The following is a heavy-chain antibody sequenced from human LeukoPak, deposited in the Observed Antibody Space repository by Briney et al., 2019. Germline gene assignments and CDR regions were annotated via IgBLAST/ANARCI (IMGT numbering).Heavy chain of an antibody. CDR2: INPSGGST. CDR3: ARDLDADCSSTSCYYYFDY. J-gene: IGHJ4*02. V-gene: IGHV1-46*01. D-gene: IGHD2-2*01. CDR1: GHTFTSYY. Sequence: ASVKVSCKASGHTFTSYYMHWVRQAPGQGLEWMGIINPSGGSTSYAQKFQGRVTMTRDTSMSTLYMELSSLRSEDTAVYYCARDLDADCSSTSCYYYFDYWGQGTLVTVSS.